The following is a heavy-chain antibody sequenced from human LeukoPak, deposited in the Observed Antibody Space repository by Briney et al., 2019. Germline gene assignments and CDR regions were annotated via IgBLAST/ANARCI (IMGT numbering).Heavy chain of an antibody. CDR1: GFTFDDYA. CDR2: ISWNSGSI. D-gene: IGHD6-6*01. CDR3: EKVYSSSPSFFDY. Sequence: PGRSLRLSCAASGFTFDDYAMHWVRQAPGKGLEWVSGISWNSGSIGYADSVKGRFTISRDNAKNSLYLQMNSLRAEDMALYYFEKVYSSSPSFFDYGAQGPRVPVPS. J-gene: IGHJ4*02. V-gene: IGHV3-9*03.